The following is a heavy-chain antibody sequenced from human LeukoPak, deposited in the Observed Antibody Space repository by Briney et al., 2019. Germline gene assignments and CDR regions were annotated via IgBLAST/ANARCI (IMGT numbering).Heavy chain of an antibody. V-gene: IGHV1-2*02. CDR3: ARVRMSGITYGCFDP. D-gene: IGHD1-7*01. CDR1: GYTFTDYY. CDR2: INPNSGGT. Sequence: GASVKVSCKASGYTFTDYYMHWVRQAPGQGLEWMGWINPNSGGTNYAQQFQGRVTMTTDTSITTAYMELSRLRSDDTAVYYCARVRMSGITYGCFDPWGQGTLVTVS. J-gene: IGHJ5*02.